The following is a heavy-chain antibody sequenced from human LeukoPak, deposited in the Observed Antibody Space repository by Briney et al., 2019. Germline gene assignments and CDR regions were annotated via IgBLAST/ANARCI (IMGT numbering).Heavy chain of an antibody. CDR3: ARVFYESGGYYYDY. J-gene: IGHJ4*02. D-gene: IGHD3-22*01. V-gene: IGHV3-64*02. CDR1: GFTFSRFW. CDR2: ISSDGGSK. Sequence: PGGSLRLSCAASGFTFSRFWMTWVRQAPGKGLEYVSAISSDGGSKYYADSVNGRFTISRDNSKNTLYLQMGSLRAEDIAVYYCARVFYESGGYYYDYWGQGILVTVSS.